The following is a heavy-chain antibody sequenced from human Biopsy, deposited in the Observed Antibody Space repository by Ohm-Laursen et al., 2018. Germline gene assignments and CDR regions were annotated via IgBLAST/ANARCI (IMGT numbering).Heavy chain of an antibody. CDR2: IYYTGKT. Sequence: SQTLSLTCTVSGGSMSDHYWSWLRQTPGKGLEWLWYIYYTGKTTYNPSLQSRITISVDTSKNKFSLQLDSMTAADTAVYYCGRVWLWRGYGMDVWGQGTTVTVSS. J-gene: IGHJ6*02. CDR1: GGSMSDHY. V-gene: IGHV4-59*11. CDR3: GRVWLWRGYGMDV. D-gene: IGHD6-19*01.